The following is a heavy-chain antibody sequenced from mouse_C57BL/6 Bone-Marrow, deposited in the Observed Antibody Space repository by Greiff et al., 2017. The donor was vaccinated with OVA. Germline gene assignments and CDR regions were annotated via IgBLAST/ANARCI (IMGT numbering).Heavy chain of an antibody. CDR1: GYTFTSYW. CDR2: IHPNSGST. Sequence: QVQLQQPGAELVKPGASVKLSCKASGYTFTSYWMHWVKQRPGQGLEWIGMIHPNSGSTNYTEKFKSKATLTVDKSSSTAYMQLSSLTSEDSAVYYCATLWLRRGFAYWGQGTLVTVSA. D-gene: IGHD2-2*01. CDR3: ATLWLRRGFAY. J-gene: IGHJ3*01. V-gene: IGHV1-64*01.